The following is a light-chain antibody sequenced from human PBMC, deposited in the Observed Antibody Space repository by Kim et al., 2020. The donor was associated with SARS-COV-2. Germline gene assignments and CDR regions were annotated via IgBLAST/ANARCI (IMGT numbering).Light chain of an antibody. CDR3: QQYYSTPETRDALT. J-gene: IGKJ3*01. V-gene: IGKV4-1*01. Sequence: DIVMTQSPDSLAVSLGERATINCKSSQSVLYSSNNKNYLAWYQQKPGQPPKLLIYWASTRESGVPDRFSGSGSGTDFTLTISSLQAEDVAVYCCQQYYSTPETRDALTFGPGTKVDIK. CDR1: QSVLYSSNNKNY. CDR2: WAS.